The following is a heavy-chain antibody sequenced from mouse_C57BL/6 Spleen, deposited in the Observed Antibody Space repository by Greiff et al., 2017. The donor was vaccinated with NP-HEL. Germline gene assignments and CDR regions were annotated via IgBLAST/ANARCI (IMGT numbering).Heavy chain of an antibody. CDR3: ARSGGYYGYAMDY. Sequence: VKLMESGAELARPGASVKLSCKASGYTFTSYGISWVKQRTGQGLEWIGEIYPRSGNTYYNEKFKGKATLTADKSSSTAYMELRSLTSEDSAVYFCARSGGYYGYAMDYWGQGTSVTVSS. J-gene: IGHJ4*01. CDR1: GYTFTSYG. D-gene: IGHD2-1*01. CDR2: IYPRSGNT. V-gene: IGHV1-81*01.